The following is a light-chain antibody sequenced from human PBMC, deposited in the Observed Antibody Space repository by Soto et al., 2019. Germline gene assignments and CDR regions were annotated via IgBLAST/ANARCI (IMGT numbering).Light chain of an antibody. J-gene: IGLJ2*01. Sequence: SYVLTQPPSVSVAPGQTATITCGGDNIGSKIVHWYQHNPGQAPVLVVHDDDDRPSGIPERFSGSNSGQTATLTISRVEAGDEADYYCQVWVGPSERIFGGGTTLNVL. CDR1: NIGSKI. CDR3: QVWVGPSERI. CDR2: DDD. V-gene: IGLV3-21*02.